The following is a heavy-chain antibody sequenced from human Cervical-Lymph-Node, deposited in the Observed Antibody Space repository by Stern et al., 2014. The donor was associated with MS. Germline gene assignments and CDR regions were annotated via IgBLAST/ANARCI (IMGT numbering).Heavy chain of an antibody. CDR3: ATIQWLPLYYFDY. Sequence: QVQLGQSGAEVKKPGASVKVSCKASGYSFTGYYMHWVRQAPGQGLEWMGRINPNSGDTDYAQKFQGRVTMTRDTSISTAYMELSRLRSDDTAVYYCATIQWLPLYYFDYWGQGTLVTVSS. CDR2: INPNSGDT. D-gene: IGHD6-19*01. CDR1: GYSFTGYY. J-gene: IGHJ4*02. V-gene: IGHV1-2*06.